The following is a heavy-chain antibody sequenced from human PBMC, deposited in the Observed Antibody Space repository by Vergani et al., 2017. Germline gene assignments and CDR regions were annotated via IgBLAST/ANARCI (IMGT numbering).Heavy chain of an antibody. CDR3: ARDNGXMSNLDYFYVMDV. V-gene: IGHV4-61*02. D-gene: IGHD2-8*01. CDR2: IYSGGST. Sequence: QVQLQESGPGLVKPSQTLALTCTVSGGSISIGSYYWSWIRQSAGKGLEWIGRIYSGGSTTNPSLQSRVSISIDTSKNQFSLRLTSVTAADTAIYYCARDNGXMSNLDYFYVMDVWGPGTTVTVSS. J-gene: IGHJ6*02. CDR1: GGSISIGSYY.